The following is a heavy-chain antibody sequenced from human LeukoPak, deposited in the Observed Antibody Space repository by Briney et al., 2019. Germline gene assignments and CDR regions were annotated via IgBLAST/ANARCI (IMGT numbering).Heavy chain of an antibody. CDR1: GGSFSGYY. CDR3: ARGDDHHGSGCTHFYYYYMDV. Sequence: PSETLSLTCAVYGGSFSGYYWSWIRQPPGKGLEWIGEMNHSGSTKYNPSLKSRVTISVDTSKKQFSLKLSSVTAADTAVYYCARGDDHHGSGCTHFYYYYMDVWGKGTTVTVSS. J-gene: IGHJ6*03. D-gene: IGHD3-10*01. CDR2: MNHSGST. V-gene: IGHV4-34*01.